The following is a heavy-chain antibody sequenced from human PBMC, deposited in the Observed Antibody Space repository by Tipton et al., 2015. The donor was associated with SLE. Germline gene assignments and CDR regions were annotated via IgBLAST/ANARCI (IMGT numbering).Heavy chain of an antibody. CDR3: ARWGAARYFDY. V-gene: IGHV4-34*01. J-gene: IGHJ4*02. Sequence: TLSLTCAVYGGSFSGYYSTWLRQSPGKGLEWIGEVSHTGSANYNPSLKSRVTISVDTSKNQFSLKLSSVTAADTAVYYCARWGAARYFDYWGQGTLVTVSS. CDR2: VSHTGSA. CDR1: GGSFSGYY. D-gene: IGHD6-6*01.